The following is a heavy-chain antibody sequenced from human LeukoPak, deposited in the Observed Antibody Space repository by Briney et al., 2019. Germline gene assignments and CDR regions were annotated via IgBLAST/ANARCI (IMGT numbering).Heavy chain of an antibody. Sequence: GASVKVSCKASGYTFTSYDINWVRQATGQGLEWMGWMNPNSGNTGYAQKFQGRVTMTRNTSISTAYMELSSLRSEDTAVYYCARGPYLGYRSSTSCYTRVYYFDYWGQGTLVTVSS. CDR3: ARGPYLGYRSSTSCYTRVYYFDY. D-gene: IGHD2-2*01. V-gene: IGHV1-8*01. CDR1: GYTFTSYD. CDR2: MNPNSGNT. J-gene: IGHJ4*02.